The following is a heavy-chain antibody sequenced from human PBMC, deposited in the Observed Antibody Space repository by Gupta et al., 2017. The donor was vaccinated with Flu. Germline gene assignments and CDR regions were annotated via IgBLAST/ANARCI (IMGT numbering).Heavy chain of an antibody. CDR2: IAADDSVK. CDR3: VRNRGWQQFDY. Sequence: EEQLVESGGGLVQPGGSLRLSCAASGFTFRSYWMDWVRQAHGKGLEWVANIAADDSVKNYADSVKGRFTISRDDAKNSLYLQMNSLRAEDTAVYYCVRNRGWQQFDYWGQGALVTVSS. V-gene: IGHV3-7*01. J-gene: IGHJ4*02. D-gene: IGHD3-10*01. CDR1: GFTFRSYW.